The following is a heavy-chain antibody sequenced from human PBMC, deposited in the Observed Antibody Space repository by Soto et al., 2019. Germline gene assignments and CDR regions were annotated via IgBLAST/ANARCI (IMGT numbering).Heavy chain of an antibody. D-gene: IGHD1-1*01. CDR1: GGTFSSYP. CDR2: IIPIFGII. Sequence: SVKVSCKASGGTFSSYPPNWVRPAPGQGLAWMGMIIPIFGIINSAQKFQGRVSITADESTSTAYMELSSLRSEDTAVYYCARPRTTGTTKGYDYWGQGTLVNVS. CDR3: ARPRTTGTTKGYDY. V-gene: IGHV1-69*13. J-gene: IGHJ4*02.